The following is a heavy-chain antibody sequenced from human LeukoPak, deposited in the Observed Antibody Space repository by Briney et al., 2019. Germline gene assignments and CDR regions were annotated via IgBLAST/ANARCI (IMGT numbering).Heavy chain of an antibody. D-gene: IGHD1-14*01. CDR2: INADGSDT. CDR1: GFTFGNSP. V-gene: IGHV3-23*01. J-gene: IGHJ4*02. CDR3: AKKNSGPNPFDF. Sequence: QPGGSLRLSCVGSGFTFGNSPMSWVRQAPGKGLEWVSGINADGSDTAYADSVKGRFSISRDNSKSTVYLQMNSLRVEDTATYFCAKKNSGPNPFDFWGQGTLVTVSS.